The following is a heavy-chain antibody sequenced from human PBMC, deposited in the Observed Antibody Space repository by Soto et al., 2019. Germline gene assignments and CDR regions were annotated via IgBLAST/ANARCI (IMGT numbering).Heavy chain of an antibody. D-gene: IGHD3-10*01. J-gene: IGHJ4*02. CDR1: GYTFTSYA. CDR3: AGSLAGLWFGELPSY. Sequence: ASVKVSCKASGYTFTSYAMHWVRQAPGQRLEWMGWINAGNGNTKYSQKFQGRVTITRDTSASTAYMELSSLRSEDTAVYYCAGSLAGLWFGELPSYWGQGSLVTVSS. V-gene: IGHV1-3*01. CDR2: INAGNGNT.